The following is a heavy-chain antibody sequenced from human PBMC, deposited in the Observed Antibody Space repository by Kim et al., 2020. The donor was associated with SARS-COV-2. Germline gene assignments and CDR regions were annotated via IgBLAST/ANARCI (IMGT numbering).Heavy chain of an antibody. V-gene: IGHV3-23*01. D-gene: IGHD2-21*02. J-gene: IGHJ4*02. CDR3: AKGAYCGGDCYAYFDY. Sequence: SVKGRFTISRDNSKNTLYLQMNSLRAEDTAVYYCAKGAYCGGDCYAYFDYWGQGTLVTVSS.